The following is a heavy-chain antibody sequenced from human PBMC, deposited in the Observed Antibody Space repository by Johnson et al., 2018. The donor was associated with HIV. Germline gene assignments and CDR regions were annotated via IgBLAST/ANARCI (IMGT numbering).Heavy chain of an antibody. V-gene: IGHV3-66*02. J-gene: IGHJ3*02. CDR1: GLTVSSNY. CDR2: IYTGGTT. CDR3: ARDGGSKGKGAFDI. D-gene: IGHD3-16*01. Sequence: VQLVESGGGLVQPGASLTLSCAASGLTVSSNYMSWVRKAPGKGLEWVSIIYTGGTTYYADSVKGRFTISRDNSKNTVYLQMNSLRAEDTAVYYCARDGGSKGKGAFDIWGQGTLVTVSS.